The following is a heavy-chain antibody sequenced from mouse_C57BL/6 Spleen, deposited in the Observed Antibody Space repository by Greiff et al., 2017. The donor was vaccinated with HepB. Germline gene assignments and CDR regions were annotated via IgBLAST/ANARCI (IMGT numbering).Heavy chain of an antibody. CDR2: ISYDGSN. CDR1: GYSITSGYY. CDR3: ARGDYHWYIDV. J-gene: IGHJ1*03. Sequence: DVQLQESGPGLVKPSQSLSLTCSASGYSITSGYYWNWIRQSPGNNLEWMGYISYDGSNNYNPSLKNRNSITRDTSKNQFFLKLNSVTTEDTATYYCARGDYHWYIDVWGTGTTVTVSS. V-gene: IGHV3-6*01. D-gene: IGHD2-4*01.